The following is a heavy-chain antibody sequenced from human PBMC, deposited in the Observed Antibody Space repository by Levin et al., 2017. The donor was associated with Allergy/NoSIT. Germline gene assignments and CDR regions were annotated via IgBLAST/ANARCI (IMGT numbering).Heavy chain of an antibody. CDR1: GFTFSSYA. Sequence: GGSLRLSCAASGFTFSSYAMSWVRQAPGKGLEWVSAISGSGGSTYYADSVKGRFTISRDNSKNTLYLQMNSLRAEDTAVYYCAKGSEMYYYYYMDVWGKGTTVTVSS. D-gene: IGHD5-24*01. CDR2: ISGSGGST. J-gene: IGHJ6*03. V-gene: IGHV3-23*01. CDR3: AKGSEMYYYYYMDV.